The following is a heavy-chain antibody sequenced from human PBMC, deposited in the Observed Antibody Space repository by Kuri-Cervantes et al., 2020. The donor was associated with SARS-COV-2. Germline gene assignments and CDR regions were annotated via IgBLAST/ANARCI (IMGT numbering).Heavy chain of an antibody. J-gene: IGHJ5*02. V-gene: IGHV1-8*02. Sequence: ASVKVSCKASGYTFTSYDINWVRQATGQGLEWMGWMNPNSGNTGYAQKFQGRVTMTRDTSISTAYMELTRLRSDDTAVYYCARDPAWTGDGPWGQGTLVTVSS. D-gene: IGHD3/OR15-3a*01. CDR3: ARDPAWTGDGP. CDR1: GYTFTSYD. CDR2: MNPNSGNT.